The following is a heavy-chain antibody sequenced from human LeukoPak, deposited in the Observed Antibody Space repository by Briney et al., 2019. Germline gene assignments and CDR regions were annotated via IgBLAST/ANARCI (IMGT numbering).Heavy chain of an antibody. CDR2: IIPIFGTA. Sequence: PVKVSCKASGGTFSSYAISWVRQAPGQGLEWMGGIIPIFGTANYAQKFQGRVTITADESTSTAYMELSSLRSEDTAVYYCARVPVDTAPPVHYYYMDVWGKGTTVTVSS. V-gene: IGHV1-69*13. CDR1: GGTFSSYA. D-gene: IGHD5-18*01. CDR3: ARVPVDTAPPVHYYYMDV. J-gene: IGHJ6*03.